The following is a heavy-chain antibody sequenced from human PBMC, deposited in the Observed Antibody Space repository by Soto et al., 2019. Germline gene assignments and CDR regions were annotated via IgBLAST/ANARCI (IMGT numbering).Heavy chain of an antibody. V-gene: IGHV2-5*01. D-gene: IGHD6-13*01. CDR2: IFWNDDK. J-gene: IGHJ4*02. CDR3: AHRYGTSWWTY. CDR1: GFSLSPDDGVG. Sequence: SGPTLVNPTQPLTLTCTFSGFSLSPDDGVGVGWIRQPPGEALEWLALIFWNDDKRYSPSLNRRLTITKDTSKNQVVLTMTNMDPVDTGTYCCAHRYGTSWWTYWGQGTPVTVSS.